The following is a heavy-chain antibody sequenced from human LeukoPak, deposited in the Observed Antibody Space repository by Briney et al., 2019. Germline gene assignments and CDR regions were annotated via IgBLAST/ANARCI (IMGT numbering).Heavy chain of an antibody. V-gene: IGHV3-30*02. J-gene: IGHJ5*02. CDR3: AREGTRNWFDP. Sequence: GGSLRLSCAASGFTFSSYPMHWVRQGPGKGLEWVSFIQIDGSKDQYAESVRGRFTISRDNSKNTLYLQMDSLRPEDTAVYYCAREGTRNWFDPWGQGTLVTVSS. D-gene: IGHD2-8*01. CDR1: GFTFSSYP. CDR2: IQIDGSKD.